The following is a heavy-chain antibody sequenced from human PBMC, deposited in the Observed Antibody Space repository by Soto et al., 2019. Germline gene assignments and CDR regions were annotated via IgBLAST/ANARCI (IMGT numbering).Heavy chain of an antibody. CDR3: ARDPTYFYDSSGYYDY. CDR2: IKQDGSEK. J-gene: IGHJ4*02. Sequence: GGSLRLSCAASGFTFSSYWMSLVRQAPGKGLEWVANIKQDGSEKYYVDSVKGRFTISRDNAKNSLYLQMNSLRAEDTAVYYCARDPTYFYDSSGYYDYWGQGTLVTVSS. V-gene: IGHV3-7*01. CDR1: GFTFSSYW. D-gene: IGHD3-22*01.